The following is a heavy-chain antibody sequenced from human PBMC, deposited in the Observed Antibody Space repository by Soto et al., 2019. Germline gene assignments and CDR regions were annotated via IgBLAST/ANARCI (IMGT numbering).Heavy chain of an antibody. Sequence: EVQLVESGGGLVQPGGSMRLSCAASGFTFSNYAMDWVRQPPGKVLEYVSGISSNGVGTYYANSVKDRFTISRDNSNNTLYLQMGSLRAEDMDVYYCARREQSDYYYMDVWGKGTSVTVSS. V-gene: IGHV3-64*01. J-gene: IGHJ6*03. CDR1: GFTFSNYA. D-gene: IGHD6-19*01. CDR2: ISSNGVGT. CDR3: ARREQSDYYYMDV.